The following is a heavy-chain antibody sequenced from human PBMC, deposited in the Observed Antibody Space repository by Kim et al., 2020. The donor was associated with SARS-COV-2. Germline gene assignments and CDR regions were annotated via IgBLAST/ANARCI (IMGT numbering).Heavy chain of an antibody. CDR2: ISYDGSNK. D-gene: IGHD5-18*01. J-gene: IGHJ6*02. CDR3: ARDRGYSYGPLYYYYGMDV. Sequence: GGSLRLSCAASGFTFSSYGMHWVRQAPGKGLEWVAVISYDGSNKYYADSVKGRFTISRDNSKNTLYLQMNSLRAEDTAVYYCARDRGYSYGPLYYYYGMDVWGQGTTVTVSS. V-gene: IGHV3-33*05. CDR1: GFTFSSYG.